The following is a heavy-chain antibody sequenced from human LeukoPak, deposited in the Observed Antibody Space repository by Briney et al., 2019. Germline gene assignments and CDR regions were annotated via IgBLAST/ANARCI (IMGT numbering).Heavy chain of an antibody. J-gene: IGHJ4*02. V-gene: IGHV1-46*01. CDR3: ARDFRGGGFDH. Sequence: ASVKVSCKASGYTFTNYYLHWMRQAPGQGLEWMGIINPSGASTSHAQKFKGRVTMTRDMSTSTVYMELSSLRSEDTAMYYCARDFRGGGFDHWGQGTLVTVSS. CDR1: GYTFTNYY. D-gene: IGHD3-10*01. CDR2: INPSGAST.